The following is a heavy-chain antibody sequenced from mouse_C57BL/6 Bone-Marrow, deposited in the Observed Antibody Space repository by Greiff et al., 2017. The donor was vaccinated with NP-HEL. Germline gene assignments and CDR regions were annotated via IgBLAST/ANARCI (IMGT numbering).Heavy chain of an antibody. CDR3: AKSYGNYPLFDY. Sequence: EVQVVESGGGLVKPGGSLKLSCAASGFTFSDYGMHWVRQAPEKGLEWVAYISSGSSTIYYADTVKGRFTISRDNAKNTLFLQMTSLRSEDTAMYYCAKSYGNYPLFDYWGQGTTLTVSS. D-gene: IGHD2-1*01. CDR1: GFTFSDYG. V-gene: IGHV5-17*01. CDR2: ISSGSSTI. J-gene: IGHJ2*01.